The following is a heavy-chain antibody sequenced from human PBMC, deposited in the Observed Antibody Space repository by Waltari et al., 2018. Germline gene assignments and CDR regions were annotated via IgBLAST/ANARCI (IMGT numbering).Heavy chain of an antibody. CDR3: ARSISMWSFLDY. CDR1: GGSISSGSYY. Sequence: QVQLQESGPGLVKPSQTLSLTCTVSGGSISSGSYYWSWIRQPAGKGLEWIGRIYTSGSTNYNPSLKCLVTISVDTSKNQFSLKLSSVTAADTAVYYCARSISMWSFLDYWGQGTLVTVSS. D-gene: IGHD1-26*01. V-gene: IGHV4-61*02. CDR2: IYTSGST. J-gene: IGHJ4*02.